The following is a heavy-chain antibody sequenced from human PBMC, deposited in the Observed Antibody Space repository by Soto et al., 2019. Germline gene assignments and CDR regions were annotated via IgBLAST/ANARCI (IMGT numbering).Heavy chain of an antibody. V-gene: IGHV3-30*18. D-gene: IGHD2-21*02. J-gene: IGHJ6*02. CDR3: AKVVYGGNSDYYYGMDV. CDR2: ISYDGSNK. Sequence: PGGSLRLSCAASGFTFSSYGMHWVRQAPGKGLEWVAVISYDGSNKYYADSVKGRFTISRDNSKNTLYLQMNSLRAEDTAVYYCAKVVYGGNSDYYYGMDVWGQGTTVIVSS. CDR1: GFTFSSYG.